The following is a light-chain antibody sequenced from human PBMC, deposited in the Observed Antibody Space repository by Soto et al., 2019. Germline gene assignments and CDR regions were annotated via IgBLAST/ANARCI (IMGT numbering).Light chain of an antibody. V-gene: IGKV2-28*01. CDR1: QSLLHSNGYNY. J-gene: IGKJ1*01. CDR2: LGS. Sequence: DIVMTQSPLSLPVTPGEPASISCRSSQSLLHSNGYNYLDWYLQKPGQSPQLLIYLGSNRASGVPDRFSGSGSGTDFTLEISRVVAEDVGVYYCKQTLQSWTFGQGTKVDIK. CDR3: KQTLQSWT.